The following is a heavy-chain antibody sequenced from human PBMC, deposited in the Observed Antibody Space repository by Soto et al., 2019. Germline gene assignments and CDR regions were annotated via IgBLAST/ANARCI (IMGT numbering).Heavy chain of an antibody. CDR1: GDIFNNYA. CDR3: SRETLWFGESPKS. CDR2: INPIFPTT. J-gene: IGHJ4*02. D-gene: IGHD3-10*01. V-gene: IGHV1-69*06. Sequence: QVQLVQSGAEVKKPGSSVKVSCKASGDIFNNYAINWARQAPGQGLEWVGTINPIFPTTNYAQKFQGRVTITADKSTNTAYMELSMLRSDDTAVYYGSRETLWFGESPKSGGPGTLVTVSA.